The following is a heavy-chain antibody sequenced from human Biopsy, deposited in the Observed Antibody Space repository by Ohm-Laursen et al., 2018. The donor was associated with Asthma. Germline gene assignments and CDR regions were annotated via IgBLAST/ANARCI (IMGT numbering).Heavy chain of an antibody. CDR1: GGYLTGHC. CDR2: IDQSGYT. CDR3: ARAAITGIRGWFDP. V-gene: IGHV4-34*01. J-gene: IGHJ5*02. Sequence: GTLSLTCPVYGGYLTGHCWNWIRQPPGKGLEWIGEIDQSGYTNYNPSLKSRVTISADTSKNQFHLNLSSVTAADTAVYFCARAAITGIRGWFDPWGQGTQVTVSS. D-gene: IGHD1-20*01.